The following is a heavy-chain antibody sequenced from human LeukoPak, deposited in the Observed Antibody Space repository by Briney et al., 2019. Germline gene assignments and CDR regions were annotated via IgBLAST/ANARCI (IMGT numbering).Heavy chain of an antibody. Sequence: GRSLRLSCAASGFTFSSYAMHWVRQAPGKGLEWVAVISYDGSNKYYADSVKGRFTISRDNSKNTLYLQMNSLRAEDTAVYYCASGRQLGYWGQGTLVTVSS. J-gene: IGHJ4*02. D-gene: IGHD6-13*01. CDR3: ASGRQLGY. V-gene: IGHV3-30-3*01. CDR1: GFTFSSYA. CDR2: ISYDGSNK.